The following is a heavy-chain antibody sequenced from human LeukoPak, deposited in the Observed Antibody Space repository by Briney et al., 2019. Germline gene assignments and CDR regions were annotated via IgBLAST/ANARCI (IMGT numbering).Heavy chain of an antibody. V-gene: IGHV3-23*01. J-gene: IGHJ4*02. CDR3: ARDNDRRDDY. D-gene: IGHD5-24*01. Sequence: GGSLRLSCAAPGFTFIGYAMNWVPQTPEEGREWVSNISGSGCSTYYAESVTGRFTISRDNSKNTLYLQMNRLIAEHTAVYYCARDNDRRDDYWGQGTLVTVAS. CDR1: GFTFIGYA. CDR2: ISGSGCST.